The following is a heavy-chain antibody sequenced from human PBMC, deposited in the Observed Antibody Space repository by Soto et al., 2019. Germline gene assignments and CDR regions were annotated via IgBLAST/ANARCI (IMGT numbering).Heavy chain of an antibody. Sequence: SVKVSCKASGGTFSSYAISWVRQAPGQGLEWMGGIIPIFGTANYAQKFQGRVTITADESTSTAYMELSSLRSEDTAVHYCARDGSGYCSGGSCYPTTNYYYYYGMDVWGQGTTVTVSS. J-gene: IGHJ6*02. CDR3: ARDGSGYCSGGSCYPTTNYYYYYGMDV. D-gene: IGHD2-15*01. CDR1: GGTFSSYA. V-gene: IGHV1-69*13. CDR2: IIPIFGTA.